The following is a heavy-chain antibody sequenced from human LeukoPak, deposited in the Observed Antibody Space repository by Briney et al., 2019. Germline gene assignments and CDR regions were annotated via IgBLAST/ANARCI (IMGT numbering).Heavy chain of an antibody. Sequence: GSLRLSCAASGFTFSSYSMNWVRQAPGKGLEWVSSISSSSYIYYADSVKGRFTISRDNAKNSLYLQMNSLRPEDTAVYYCARPDYYESGRYWHDFWGQGTLVTVSS. V-gene: IGHV3-21*06. J-gene: IGHJ4*02. CDR2: ISSSSYI. D-gene: IGHD3-22*01. CDR3: ARPDYYESGRYWHDF. CDR1: GFTFSSYS.